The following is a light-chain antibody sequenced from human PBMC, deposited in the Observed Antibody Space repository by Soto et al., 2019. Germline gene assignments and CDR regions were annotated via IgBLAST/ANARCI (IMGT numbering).Light chain of an antibody. CDR1: QSVSSY. Sequence: EIVLTQSPATLSLSPGERATLSCRASQSVSSYLAWYQQKPGQAPRLLIYGASNRATGIPARFSGSGSGTDLPLTISSLEPEDFAVYYCQHRGRWPRTFGQGTKLESK. CDR3: QHRGRWPRT. J-gene: IGKJ2*01. CDR2: GAS. V-gene: IGKV3-11*01.